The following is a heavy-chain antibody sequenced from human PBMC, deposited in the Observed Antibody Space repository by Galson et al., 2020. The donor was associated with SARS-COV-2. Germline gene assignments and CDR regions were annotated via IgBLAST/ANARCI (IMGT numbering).Heavy chain of an antibody. CDR1: GGSFSNYT. CDR2: VIPFLALA. CDR3: ARSKGDYYDKSGYDTLDYAFNI. V-gene: IGHV1-69*02. Sequence: SVKVSCKASGGSFSNYTINWVRQAPGQGLEWMGRVIPFLALANYAQRFQGRVTITADTSTTTAYMHLTSLRSEDTAVYYCARSKGDYYDKSGYDTLDYAFNIWGQGTMVTVSS. J-gene: IGHJ3*02. D-gene: IGHD3-22*01.